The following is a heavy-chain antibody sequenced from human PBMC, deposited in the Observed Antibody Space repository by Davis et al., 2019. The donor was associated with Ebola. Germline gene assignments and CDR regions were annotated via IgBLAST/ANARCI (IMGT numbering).Heavy chain of an antibody. CDR1: GFTFSYYS. CDR3: ARGDSYGFREAQANDY. V-gene: IGHV3-69-1*01. CDR2: YGTSADT. D-gene: IGHD5-18*01. Sequence: GESLKISCAASGFTFSYYSMNWVRQAPGKGLEWVSTYGTSADTYYADSVKGRFTISRDNAKNSLYLEMNTLRDEDTAVYYCARGDSYGFREAQANDYWGQGTLVTVS. J-gene: IGHJ4*02.